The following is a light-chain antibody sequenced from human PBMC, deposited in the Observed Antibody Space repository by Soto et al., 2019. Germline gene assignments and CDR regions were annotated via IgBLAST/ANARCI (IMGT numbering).Light chain of an antibody. CDR3: QQYVRSPWT. J-gene: IGKJ1*01. CDR2: GAS. CDR1: QSVTSSY. Sequence: EIVLTQSPGTLSLSPGERATLSCRASQSVTSSYLAWYQQKPGQAPRLVMYGASIRTSGIQDRFSGSGSGTDFTLTISRLEPEDFAVYYCQQYVRSPWTFGQGTKVEIK. V-gene: IGKV3-20*01.